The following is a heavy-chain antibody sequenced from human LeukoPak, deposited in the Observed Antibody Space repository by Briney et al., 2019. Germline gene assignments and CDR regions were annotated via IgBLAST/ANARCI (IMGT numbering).Heavy chain of an antibody. V-gene: IGHV1-18*01. CDR2: ISAYNGNT. CDR3: AGTLYNRTPGGWFDP. J-gene: IGHJ5*02. Sequence: ASVKVSCKASGYTFTSYGISWVRQAPGQGLEWMGWISAYNGNTNYAQKLQGRVTMTTDTSTSTAYMELRSLRSDDTAVYYCAGTLYNRTPGGWFDPWGQGTLVTVSS. D-gene: IGHD1-14*01. CDR1: GYTFTSYG.